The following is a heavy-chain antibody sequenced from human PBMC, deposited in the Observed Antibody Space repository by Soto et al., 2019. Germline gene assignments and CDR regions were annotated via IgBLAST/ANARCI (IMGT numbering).Heavy chain of an antibody. V-gene: IGHV4-34*01. CDR1: GGSFSGYY. CDR3: ARRSDY. CDR2: INHSGNT. J-gene: IGHJ4*02. Sequence: SETLSLTCAVYGGSFSGYYWSWIRQPPGKGLEWIGEINHSGNTNYNPSLKSRVTISVDTSKNQFSLKLGSVTAADTAVYYCARRSDYWGQGTLVTVSS.